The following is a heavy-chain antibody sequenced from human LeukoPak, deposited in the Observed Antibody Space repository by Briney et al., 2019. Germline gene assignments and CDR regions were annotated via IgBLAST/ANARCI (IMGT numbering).Heavy chain of an antibody. CDR3: ARVSYSSSWSVEDYYFDY. D-gene: IGHD6-13*01. J-gene: IGHJ4*02. V-gene: IGHV4-59*01. CDR2: IYYSGST. Sequence: SETPSLTCTVSGGSISSYYWSWIRQPPGKGLEWIGYIYYSGSTNYNPSLKSRVTISVDTSKNQFSLKLSSVTAADTAVYYCARVSYSSSWSVEDYYFDYWGQGTLVTVSS. CDR1: GGSISSYY.